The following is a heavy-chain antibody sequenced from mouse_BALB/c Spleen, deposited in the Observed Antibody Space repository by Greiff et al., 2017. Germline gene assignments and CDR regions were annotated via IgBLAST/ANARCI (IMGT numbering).Heavy chain of an antibody. CDR2: IWSGGST. J-gene: IGHJ3*01. V-gene: IGHV2-2*02. Sequence: QVQLKQSGPGLVQPSQSLSITCTVSGFSLTSYGVHWVRQSPGKGLEWLGVIWSGGSTDYNAAFISRLSISKDNSKSQVFFKMNSLQANDTAIYYCARNTLYYGNWFAYWGQGTLVTVSA. D-gene: IGHD2-1*01. CDR1: GFSLTSYG. CDR3: ARNTLYYGNWFAY.